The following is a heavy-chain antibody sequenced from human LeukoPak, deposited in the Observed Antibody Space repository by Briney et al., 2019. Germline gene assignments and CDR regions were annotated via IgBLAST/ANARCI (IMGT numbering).Heavy chain of an antibody. V-gene: IGHV3-30-3*01. CDR3: AREKAFYDSSGYYPDDY. CDR1: GFTFSSYA. J-gene: IGHJ4*02. CDR2: ISYDGSNK. D-gene: IGHD3-22*01. Sequence: GGSLRLSCAASGFTFSSYAMHWVRQAPGKGLEWVAVISYDGSNKYYADSVKGRFTISRDNSKNTLYLQMNSLRAEDTAVYYCAREKAFYDSSGYYPDDYWGQGTLVTVSS.